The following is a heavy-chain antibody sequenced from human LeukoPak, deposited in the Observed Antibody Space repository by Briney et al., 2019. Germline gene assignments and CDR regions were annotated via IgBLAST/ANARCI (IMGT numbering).Heavy chain of an antibody. V-gene: IGHV1-18*01. Sequence: GASVKVSCKASGYTFTSYGISWVRQAPGQGLEWMGWISAYNGNTNYAQKFQGRVTMTTGISTSTGYMELRSLRSDDTAVYYCARDRLISIVEDADYWGQGTLVTVSS. CDR2: ISAYNGNT. J-gene: IGHJ4*02. CDR1: GYTFTSYG. CDR3: ARDRLISIVEDADY. D-gene: IGHD1-26*01.